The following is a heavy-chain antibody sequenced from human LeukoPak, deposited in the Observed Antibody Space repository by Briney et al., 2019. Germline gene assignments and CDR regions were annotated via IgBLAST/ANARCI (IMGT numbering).Heavy chain of an antibody. CDR1: GYTFTGYY. J-gene: IGHJ6*03. CDR2: MNPNSGNT. D-gene: IGHD3-16*01. V-gene: IGHV1-8*03. Sequence: GASVKVSCKASGYTFTGYYMHWVRQATGQGLEWMGWMNPNSGNTGYAQKFQGRVTITRNTSISTAYMELSSLRSEDTAVYYCARGVNTYLWFGGDYMDVWGKGSTVTVSS. CDR3: ARGVNTYLWFGGDYMDV.